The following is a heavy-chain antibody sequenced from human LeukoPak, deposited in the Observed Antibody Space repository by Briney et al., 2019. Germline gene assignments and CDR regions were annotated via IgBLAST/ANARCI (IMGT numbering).Heavy chain of an antibody. Sequence: SETLSLTCTVSGGSISSYYWSWIRQPAGKGLEWIGRIYTSGSTNYNPSLKSRVTMSVDTSKNQFSLKLSSVTAADTAVYYCARGPPLWFGELLSEAGYYYYYMDVWGKGTTVTISS. J-gene: IGHJ6*03. CDR2: IYTSGST. V-gene: IGHV4-4*07. CDR3: ARGPPLWFGELLSEAGYYYYYMDV. D-gene: IGHD3-10*01. CDR1: GGSISSYY.